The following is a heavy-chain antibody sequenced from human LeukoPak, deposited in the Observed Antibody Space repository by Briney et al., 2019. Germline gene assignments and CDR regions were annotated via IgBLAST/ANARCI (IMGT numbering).Heavy chain of an antibody. V-gene: IGHV3-64*01. D-gene: IGHD1-26*01. CDR2: ISSNGGST. CDR3: ARDGTDY. Sequence: GGSLRLSCAASGFTFSSYAMHWVRQAPGKGLEYVSAISSNGGSTYYANSVKGRFTISRDNSKNTLYLQMGSLRAEDMAVYYCARDGTDYWGQGTLVTVSS. CDR1: GFTFSSYA. J-gene: IGHJ4*02.